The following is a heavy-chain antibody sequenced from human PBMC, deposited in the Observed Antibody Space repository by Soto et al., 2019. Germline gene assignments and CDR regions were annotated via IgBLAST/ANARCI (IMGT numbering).Heavy chain of an antibody. V-gene: IGHV1-18*01. CDR3: ARENYDILTGYYDTVPLDGFDP. CDR1: GYTFTSYG. Sequence: ASVKVSCKASGYTFTSYGICWVRQAPGQGLEWMGWISAYNGNTNYAQKLQGRVTMTTDTSTSTAYMELRSLRSDDTAVYYCARENYDILTGYYDTVPLDGFDPWGQGTLVTSPQ. J-gene: IGHJ5*02. D-gene: IGHD3-9*01. CDR2: ISAYNGNT.